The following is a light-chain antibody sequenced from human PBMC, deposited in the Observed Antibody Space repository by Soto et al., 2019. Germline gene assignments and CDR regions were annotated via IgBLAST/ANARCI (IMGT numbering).Light chain of an antibody. CDR3: SAYAGSSNWV. J-gene: IGLJ2*01. CDR1: SRDVGGYNY. V-gene: IGLV2-8*01. CDR2: EVY. Sequence: QSAPTQPPSASGSPGQSVTFSCTGTSRDVGGYNYVSWYQQYPGKAPKLMIYEVYKRPSGVPDRFSGSKSGNTASLTVSGLQPEYEADYYCSAYAGSSNWVFGGGTKLTVL.